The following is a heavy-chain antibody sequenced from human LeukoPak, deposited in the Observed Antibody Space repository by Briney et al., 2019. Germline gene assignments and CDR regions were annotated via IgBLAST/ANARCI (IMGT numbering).Heavy chain of an antibody. CDR3: ARGPLLWFGESYYYYGMDV. CDR2: IYHSGST. D-gene: IGHD3-10*01. Sequence: PSETLSLTCAVSGGSISSGGYSWSWIRQPPGKGLEWIVYIYHSGSTYYNPSLKSRVTISVDRSKNQFSLKLSSVTAADTAVYYCARGPLLWFGESYYYYGMDVWGQGTTVTVSS. J-gene: IGHJ6*02. V-gene: IGHV4-30-2*01. CDR1: GGSISSGGYS.